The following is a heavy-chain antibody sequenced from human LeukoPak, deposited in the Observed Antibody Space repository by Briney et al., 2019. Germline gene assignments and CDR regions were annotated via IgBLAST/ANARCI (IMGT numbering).Heavy chain of an antibody. CDR1: GFTFSSYA. CDR3: ARHYDILTGYYSPNPYFDY. D-gene: IGHD3-9*01. J-gene: IGHJ4*02. CDR2: ISGSGGST. Sequence: PGGSLRLSCAASGFTFSSYAMSWVRQAPGKGLEWVSAISGSGGSTYYADSVKGRFTIPRDNSKNTLYLQMNSLRAEDTAVYYCARHYDILTGYYSPNPYFDYWGQGTLVTVSS. V-gene: IGHV3-23*01.